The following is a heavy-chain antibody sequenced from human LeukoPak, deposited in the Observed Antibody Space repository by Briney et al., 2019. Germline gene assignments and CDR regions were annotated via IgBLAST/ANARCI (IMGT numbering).Heavy chain of an antibody. V-gene: IGHV4-34*01. CDR3: AIHPSNSWYYFDY. D-gene: IGHD2/OR15-2a*01. J-gene: IGHJ4*02. Sequence: SQTVSLTCAVYGGFFSGYYWSWVRQPPAKGREGIGEINHSGSTKYSPSLESRLTISVDTSKHQVSLRVTSVTAADTAVYYRAIHPSNSWYYFDYWEQGSLVTVSS. CDR1: GGFFSGYY. CDR2: INHSGST.